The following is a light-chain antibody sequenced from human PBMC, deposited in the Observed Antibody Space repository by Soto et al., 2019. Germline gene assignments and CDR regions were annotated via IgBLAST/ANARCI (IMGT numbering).Light chain of an antibody. CDR1: SSNIGPNA. CDR3: AAWDDSLNGLV. V-gene: IGLV1-44*01. CDR2: NNN. J-gene: IGLJ1*01. Sequence: QSVLTQPPSASGTPGQTGTISCSGSSSNIGPNAVNWYQQLPGTAPKLLLYNNNQRPSGVSDRFSGSKSGTSASLAISGLQSDDEADYHCAAWDDSLNGLVFGTGTKLTVL.